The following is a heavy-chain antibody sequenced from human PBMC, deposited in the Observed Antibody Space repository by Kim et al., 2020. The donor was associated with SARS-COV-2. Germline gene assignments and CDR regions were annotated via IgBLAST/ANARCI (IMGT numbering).Heavy chain of an antibody. J-gene: IGHJ4*02. Sequence: YALSVKGRITITPDTSKNQFSRQLNSVTPEDTAVYYCARDRQRAGTGVDYWGQGTLVTVSS. D-gene: IGHD6-19*01. V-gene: IGHV6-1*01. CDR3: ARDRQRAGTGVDY.